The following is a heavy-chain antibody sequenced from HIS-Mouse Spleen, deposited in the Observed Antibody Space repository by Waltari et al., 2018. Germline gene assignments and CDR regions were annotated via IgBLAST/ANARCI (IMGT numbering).Heavy chain of an antibody. CDR2: ISYNGSNK. CDR1: GFTFSSYA. Sequence: QVQLVESGGGVVQPGRSLRLSCAASGFTFSSYAMHWVRQAPGKGVWWVSVISYNGSNKYYADSVKGRFTISRDNSKNTLYLQMNSLRAEDTAVYYCAREIPYSSSWYDWYFDLWGRGTLVTVSS. D-gene: IGHD6-13*01. J-gene: IGHJ2*01. CDR3: AREIPYSSSWYDWYFDL. V-gene: IGHV3-30*01.